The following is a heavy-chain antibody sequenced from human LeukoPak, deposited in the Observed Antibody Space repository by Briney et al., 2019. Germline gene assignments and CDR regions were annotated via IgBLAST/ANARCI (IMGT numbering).Heavy chain of an antibody. D-gene: IGHD2-2*01. CDR1: GIDFRASG. Sequence: GGSLRLSCAASGIDFRASGMHWVRQAPGMGLEWVTFIQTDGRDKYYAASVAGRYTISRDNSKNTVYLNMNNLRPDDTALYYCAREGGTVVIGRFDYWGQGTLVTVPP. CDR2: IQTDGRDK. J-gene: IGHJ4*02. V-gene: IGHV3-30*02. CDR3: AREGGTVVIGRFDY.